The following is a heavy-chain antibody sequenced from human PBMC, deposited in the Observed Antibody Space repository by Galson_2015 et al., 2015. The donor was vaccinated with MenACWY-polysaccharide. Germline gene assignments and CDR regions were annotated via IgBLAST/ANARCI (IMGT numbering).Heavy chain of an antibody. D-gene: IGHD2-15*01. Sequence: LRLSCAASGFPFTNYAMNWVRQAPGKGLEWVSSIGGSGTTYYADSVKGRFTISRDNSKNMVYLQMNSLRAEDTAIYYCAKANSGGICTSGWACWFDPWGQGSLVSVSS. CDR3: AKANSGGICTSGWACWFDP. V-gene: IGHV3-23*01. CDR1: GFPFTNYA. CDR2: IGGSGTT. J-gene: IGHJ5*02.